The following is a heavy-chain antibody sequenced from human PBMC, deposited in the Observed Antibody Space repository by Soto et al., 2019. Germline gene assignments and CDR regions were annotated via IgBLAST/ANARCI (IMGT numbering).Heavy chain of an antibody. CDR3: ASGSGVRGVFGYYYYVMDL. D-gene: IGHD3-10*01. V-gene: IGHV1-69*01. CDR2: IIPMFGTA. CDR1: GGTFSSYA. J-gene: IGHJ6*02. Sequence: QVQLVQSGAEVKKPGSSVKVSCKASGGTFSSYAISWVRQAPGQGLEWLGGIIPMFGTAKYAQKFQGSDTITADESAITAYMGLSSLRSEVTAVYYCASGSGVRGVFGYYYYVMDLWGQGTTVTVSS.